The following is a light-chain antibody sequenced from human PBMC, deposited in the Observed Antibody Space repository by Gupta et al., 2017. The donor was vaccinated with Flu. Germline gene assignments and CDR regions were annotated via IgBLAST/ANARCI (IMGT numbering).Light chain of an antibody. J-gene: IGLJ2*01. CDR2: EVS. CDR1: SSDVGGYDY. CDR3: SSHTNSDTVGV. Sequence: QSALTQPASVSGSPGQSISISCTGTSSDVGGYDYVSWYQQHPGKAPDLMICEVSRRPSGIPDRLSGSKSGNTASLTISGLQAEDEGDYYCSSHTNSDTVGVFGGGTKITVL. V-gene: IGLV2-14*01.